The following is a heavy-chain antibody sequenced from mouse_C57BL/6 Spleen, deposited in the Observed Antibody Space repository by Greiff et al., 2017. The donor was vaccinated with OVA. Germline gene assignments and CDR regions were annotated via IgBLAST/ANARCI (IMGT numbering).Heavy chain of an antibody. Sequence: EVQLQQSGPELVKPGASVKISCKASGYTFTDYYMNWVKQSHGKSLEWIGDINPNNGGTRYNQKFKGKATLTVDKSSSTAYMELSSLTSEDSAVYYCARLGPDSWFAYWGQGTLVTVSA. V-gene: IGHV1-26*01. CDR2: INPNNGGT. J-gene: IGHJ3*01. CDR3: ARLGPDSWFAY. CDR1: GYTFTDYY.